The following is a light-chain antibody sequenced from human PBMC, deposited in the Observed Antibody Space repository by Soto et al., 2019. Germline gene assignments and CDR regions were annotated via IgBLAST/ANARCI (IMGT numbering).Light chain of an antibody. CDR2: EAS. Sequence: EIVLTQSPATLSLSPGQRATLSCKASQSVFDYIAWYQQKPGQAPRLLSYEASIRATGVPARFSGSGSGTDFTLTISSLGPEDFAVYYCQERSNWPSLSFGGGTKVEIK. CDR1: QSVFDY. V-gene: IGKV3-11*01. J-gene: IGKJ4*01. CDR3: QERSNWPSLS.